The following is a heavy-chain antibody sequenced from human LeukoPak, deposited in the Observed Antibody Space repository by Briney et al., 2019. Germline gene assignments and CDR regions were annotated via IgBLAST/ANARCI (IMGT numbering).Heavy chain of an antibody. Sequence: ASVKVSCKASGYTFTGYYMHWVRQAPGQGLEWMGWINPNSGGTNYAQKFQGRVTMTRDTSISTAYMELSRLRSDDTAVYYCARVISSSWYYYFDYWGQGTLVTVPS. CDR3: ARVISSSWYYYFDY. J-gene: IGHJ4*02. V-gene: IGHV1-2*02. CDR1: GYTFTGYY. D-gene: IGHD6-13*01. CDR2: INPNSGGT.